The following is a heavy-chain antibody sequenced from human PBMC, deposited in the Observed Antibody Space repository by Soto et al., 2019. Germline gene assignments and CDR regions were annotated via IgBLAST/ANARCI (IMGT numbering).Heavy chain of an antibody. V-gene: IGHV3-30-3*01. CDR2: VSSEGGTQ. CDR1: GFTFSTYA. Sequence: QVQLVESGGGIVQPGRSLRFSCTASGFTFSTYAMQWVRQAPGKGLEWVAVVSSEGGTQFYTDSVKGRFTISRDNSKNSLYLQMSSLTTEDAAIYYCARENYYGGHVIGSLDLWGRGTLVSVSS. CDR3: ARENYYGGHVIGSLDL. J-gene: IGHJ2*01. D-gene: IGHD3-22*01.